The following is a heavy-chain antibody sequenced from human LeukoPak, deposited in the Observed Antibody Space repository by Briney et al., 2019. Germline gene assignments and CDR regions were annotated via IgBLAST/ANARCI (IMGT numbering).Heavy chain of an antibody. CDR3: ARADRWSFDY. V-gene: IGHV4-39*07. Sequence: SETLSLTCTVSGGSISSSSYYWGWIRQPPGKGLEWIGSIYYSGSTYYNPSLKSRVTISVDTSKNQFSLKLSSVTAADTAVYYCARADRWSFDYWGQGTLVTVSS. J-gene: IGHJ4*02. D-gene: IGHD5-24*01. CDR2: IYYSGST. CDR1: GGSISSSSYY.